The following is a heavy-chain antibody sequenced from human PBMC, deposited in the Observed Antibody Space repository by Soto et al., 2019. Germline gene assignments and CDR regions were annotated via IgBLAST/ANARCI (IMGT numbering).Heavy chain of an antibody. J-gene: IGHJ4*02. CDR2: IYPGDSTI. Sequence: EVQLVQSGAEVRKPGESLKISCQASGYSFDNYWIGWLRPMPGKGLGWMAMIYPGDSTIKYSPSSQGQVTISADRSSSTAYLQLSSLKASDTAMYYCARHRGDGSTTDCYYLSVYWGQGTLVTVAS. CDR3: ARHRGDGSTTDCYYLSVY. V-gene: IGHV5-51*01. D-gene: IGHD2-2*01. CDR1: GYSFDNYW.